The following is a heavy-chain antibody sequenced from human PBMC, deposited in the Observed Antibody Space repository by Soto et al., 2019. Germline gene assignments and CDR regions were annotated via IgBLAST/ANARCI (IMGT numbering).Heavy chain of an antibody. D-gene: IGHD6-13*01. CDR2: TYYRSKWYN. Sequence: SPTLSLTCAISGDSVSSNSAAWNWIRQSPSRGLEWLGRTYYRSKWYNDYAVSVKSRITINPDTSKNQFSLQLNSVTPEDTAVYYCARELGVAAAGRYYYYGMDVWGQGTTVTVSS. CDR1: GDSVSSNSAA. CDR3: ARELGVAAAGRYYYYGMDV. J-gene: IGHJ6*02. V-gene: IGHV6-1*01.